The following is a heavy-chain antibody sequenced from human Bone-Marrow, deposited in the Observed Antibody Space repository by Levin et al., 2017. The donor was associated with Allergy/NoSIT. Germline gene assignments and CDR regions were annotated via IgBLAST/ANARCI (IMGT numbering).Heavy chain of an antibody. CDR2: LSGSGGSP. J-gene: IGHJ4*02. V-gene: IGHV3-23*01. Sequence: GGSLRLSCAASGFTFSSYAMSWVRQAPGKGLEWVSALSGSGGSPYYADSVEGRFTISRDNSTNTLYLQMNSLRAEDTAVYYCAKWGGVVLVPGAIVGRVHWGQGTLVTVSS. D-gene: IGHD2-2*01. CDR3: AKWGGVVLVPGAIVGRVH. CDR1: GFTFSSYA.